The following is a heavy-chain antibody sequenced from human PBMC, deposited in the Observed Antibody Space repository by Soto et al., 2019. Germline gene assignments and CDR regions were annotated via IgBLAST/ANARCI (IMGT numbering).Heavy chain of an antibody. CDR3: ARGHLEVVPFASCFYYMDV. V-gene: IGHV1-3*01. D-gene: IGHD2-2*01. CDR2: INAGNGNT. J-gene: IGHJ6*03. CDR1: GYTFTNYA. Sequence: QVQLVQSGAEVEKPGASVKVSCKASGYTFTNYAVHWVRQAPGQRLEWMGWINAGNGNTRFSQNLQGRVTITRDTPARTVYMELSSLKSEDTAVYYCARGHLEVVPFASCFYYMDVWRKGTTVTVSS.